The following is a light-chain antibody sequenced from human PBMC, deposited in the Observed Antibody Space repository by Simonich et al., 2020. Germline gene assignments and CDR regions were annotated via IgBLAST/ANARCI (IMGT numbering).Light chain of an antibody. V-gene: IGLV3-27*01. Sequence: SYELTQPPSVSVSPGQTARITCSGDALPKQYAYWYQQKPGQAPVLVIYKDNERPSGIPERFSGSSSGTTVTLTISGAQVEDEADYYCYSAADNNRVFGGGTKLTVL. CDR1: ALPKQY. CDR3: YSAADNNRV. J-gene: IGLJ2*01. CDR2: KDN.